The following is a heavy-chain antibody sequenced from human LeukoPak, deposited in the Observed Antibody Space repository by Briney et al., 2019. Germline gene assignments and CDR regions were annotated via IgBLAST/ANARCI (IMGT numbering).Heavy chain of an antibody. J-gene: IGHJ3*02. CDR2: IYYSGST. Sequence: PSETLSLTCTVSGGSISSYYWSWIRQPPGKGLEWIGYIYYSGSTNYNPSLKSRVTISVDTSKNQFSLKLSSVTAADTAVYYCARVKARAFDIWGQGTMVTVSS. CDR1: GGSISSYY. V-gene: IGHV4-59*12. CDR3: ARVKARAFDI. D-gene: IGHD6-6*01.